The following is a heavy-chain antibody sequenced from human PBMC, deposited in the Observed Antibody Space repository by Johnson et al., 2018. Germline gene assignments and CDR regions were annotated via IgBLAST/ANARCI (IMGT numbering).Heavy chain of an antibody. V-gene: IGHV3-64*01. Sequence: VQLVESGGGLVQPGGSLRLSCAASGFTFSSYAMHWVRQAPGKGLEYVSSISINGGSTYYANSVKGRFTISRDNSKNTLYLQMGSLRADDMAVYYLASSRYSSSWDDAFDIWGQGTMVTVSS. D-gene: IGHD6-13*01. CDR3: ASSRYSSSWDDAFDI. J-gene: IGHJ3*02. CDR1: GFTFSSYA. CDR2: ISINGGST.